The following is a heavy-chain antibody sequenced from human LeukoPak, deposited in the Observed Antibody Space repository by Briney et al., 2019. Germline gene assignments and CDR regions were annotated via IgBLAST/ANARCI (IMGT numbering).Heavy chain of an antibody. CDR1: GYTFTSYA. Sequence: GASVKVSCKASGYTFTSYAMHWVRQAPGQRLEWMGWINAGNGNTKYSQKFQGRVTITRDTSASTAYMELSSLRSEDTAVYSCARVVKARIPAFDYWGQGTLVTVSS. D-gene: IGHD4-23*01. CDR3: ARVVKARIPAFDY. CDR2: INAGNGNT. J-gene: IGHJ4*02. V-gene: IGHV1-3*01.